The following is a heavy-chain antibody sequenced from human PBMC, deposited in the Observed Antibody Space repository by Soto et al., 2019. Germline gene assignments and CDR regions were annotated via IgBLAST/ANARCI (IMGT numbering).Heavy chain of an antibody. V-gene: IGHV3-21*01. CDR3: ESDLPGWYGEGAFDI. CDR2: ISSSSSYI. Sequence: EVQLVESGGGLVKPGGSLRLSCAASGFTFSSYSMNWVRQAPGKGLEWVSSISSSSSYIYYADSVKGRFTISRDNAKNSLYLQMNSLRAEDTAVYYCESDLPGWYGEGAFDIWGQGTMVPVSS. J-gene: IGHJ3*02. CDR1: GFTFSSYS. D-gene: IGHD6-19*01.